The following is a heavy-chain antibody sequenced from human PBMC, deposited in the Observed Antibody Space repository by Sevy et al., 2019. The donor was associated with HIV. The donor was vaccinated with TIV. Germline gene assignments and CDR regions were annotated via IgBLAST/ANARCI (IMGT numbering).Heavy chain of an antibody. J-gene: IGHJ4*02. CDR1: RFTFSSYA. D-gene: IGHD4-17*01. V-gene: IGHV3-23*01. Sequence: GGSLRLSCAASRFTFSSYAMSWVRQAPGKGLEWVSAISGSGGSTYYADSVKGRFTISRDNSKNTLYLQMNSLRAEDTAVYYCARHDYGDYIDSYWGQGTLVTVSS. CDR3: ARHDYGDYIDSY. CDR2: ISGSGGST.